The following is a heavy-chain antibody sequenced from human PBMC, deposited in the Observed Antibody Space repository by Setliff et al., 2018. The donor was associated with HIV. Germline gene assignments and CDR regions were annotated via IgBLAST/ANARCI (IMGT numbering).Heavy chain of an antibody. CDR1: GFIFSTYA. V-gene: IGHV3-30-3*01. CDR2: ISYDGNNK. D-gene: IGHD4-17*01. CDR3: ARGQIGYGDYALNWFDP. J-gene: IGHJ5*02. Sequence: GGSLRLSCAASGFIFSTYAIHWVRQAPGKGLEWVTVISYDGNNKYYADSVKGRFTISRDNAKNSLYLQMNSLRLEDTAVYYCARGQIGYGDYALNWFDPWGQGTLVTVSS.